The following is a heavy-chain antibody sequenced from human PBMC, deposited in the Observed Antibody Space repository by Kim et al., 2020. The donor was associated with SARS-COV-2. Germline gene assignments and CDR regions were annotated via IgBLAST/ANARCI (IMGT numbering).Heavy chain of an antibody. CDR2: IYAGDSQT. V-gene: IGHV5-51*01. CDR1: GFYFSNYW. D-gene: IGHD6-13*01. Sequence: GESLKISCEGYGFYFSNYWIAWVRQMPGKGLEWMGMIYAGDSQTRYSPSFQGHVTISVDKSIGTAYLQWSSLQASDSAKYYCARPRYSTSWYGMDVWSQGTTLTVSS. CDR3: ARPRYSTSWYGMDV. J-gene: IGHJ6*02.